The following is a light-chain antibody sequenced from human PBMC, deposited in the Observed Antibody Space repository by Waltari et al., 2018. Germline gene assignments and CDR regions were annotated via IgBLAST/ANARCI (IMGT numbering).Light chain of an antibody. CDR1: SSDVGKYHF. V-gene: IGLV2-23*01. Sequence: QSALTQPASVSGSPGQSITISCTGPSSDVGKYHFFSWHQQPPDQAPKLMIYEGSQRPAGVSDRFSGSKSGNTASLTISGLQAEDEADYYCFSYAGRATGVFGGGTKLTVL. CDR3: FSYAGRATGV. CDR2: EGS. J-gene: IGLJ2*01.